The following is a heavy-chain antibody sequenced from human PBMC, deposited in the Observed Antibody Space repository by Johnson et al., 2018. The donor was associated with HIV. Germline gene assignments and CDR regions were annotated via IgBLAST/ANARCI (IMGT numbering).Heavy chain of an antibody. D-gene: IGHD3-16*01. CDR2: ISYDGSNK. V-gene: IGHV3-30*04. CDR1: GFTFSSYA. J-gene: IGHJ3*02. CDR3: ARDPSRLRQSDI. Sequence: QVQVVESGGGVVQPGRSLRLSCAASGFTFSSYAMHWVRQAPGKGLEWVAVISYDGSNKYYADSVKGRFTISRDNSKNTLYLQMNSLRAEDTAVYYCARDPSRLRQSDIWGQGTMVTVSS.